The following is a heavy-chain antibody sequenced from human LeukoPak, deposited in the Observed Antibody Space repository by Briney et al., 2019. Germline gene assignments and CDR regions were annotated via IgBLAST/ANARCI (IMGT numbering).Heavy chain of an antibody. CDR1: GFTVSSNY. J-gene: IGHJ4*02. CDR3: ARVHSGWYTADY. Sequence: GGSLRLSCAASGFTVSSNYMSWVRQAPGKGLEWVSLIYSGGSTYYADSVKGRFTISRDNSKNTLYLQMNSLRAEDTAVYYCARVHSGWYTADYSGQGTLVTVSS. V-gene: IGHV3-53*01. D-gene: IGHD6-19*01. CDR2: IYSGGST.